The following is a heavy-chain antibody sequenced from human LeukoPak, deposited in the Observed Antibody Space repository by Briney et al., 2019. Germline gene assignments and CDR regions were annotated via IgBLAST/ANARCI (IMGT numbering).Heavy chain of an antibody. Sequence: PGGSLRLSCAASGFTFSSYSMTWVRQAPGKGLEWVSSISSSSSYIYYADSVKGRFTISRDNAKNSLYLQMNSLRAEDTAVYYCARALHFIAAAGTPQRDYWGQGTLVTVSS. D-gene: IGHD6-13*01. CDR2: ISSSSSYI. J-gene: IGHJ4*02. CDR1: GFTFSSYS. V-gene: IGHV3-21*01. CDR3: ARALHFIAAAGTPQRDY.